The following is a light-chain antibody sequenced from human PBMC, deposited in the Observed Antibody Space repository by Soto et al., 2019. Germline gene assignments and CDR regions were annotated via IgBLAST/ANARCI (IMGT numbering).Light chain of an antibody. Sequence: QSALTQPASVSGSPGQSITISCTGTSSDVGSYDLVSWFQQHPGKAPKLMIYEGSKRPSGVSSRFSGSKPGNTASLTISGLQADDQADYYCCSYAGLGTYVFGTGTKLTVL. V-gene: IGLV2-23*01. CDR2: EGS. J-gene: IGLJ1*01. CDR1: SSDVGSYDL. CDR3: CSYAGLGTYV.